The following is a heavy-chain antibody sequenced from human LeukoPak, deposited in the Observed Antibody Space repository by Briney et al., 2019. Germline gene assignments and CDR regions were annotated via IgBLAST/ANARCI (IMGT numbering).Heavy chain of an antibody. CDR2: IYHSGST. Sequence: PSETLSLTCAVSGYSLSSDCYWGWIRQPPGKGLEWIGSIYHSGSTSYNPSLKSRVTISVDTSKNQFSLKLTSVTAADSAVYYCARNATYPFDSWGQGTLVTVSS. CDR1: GYSLSSDCY. CDR3: ARNATYPFDS. V-gene: IGHV4-38-2*01. J-gene: IGHJ4*02.